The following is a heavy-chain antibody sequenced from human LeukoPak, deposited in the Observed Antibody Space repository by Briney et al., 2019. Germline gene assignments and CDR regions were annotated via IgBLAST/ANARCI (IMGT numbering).Heavy chain of an antibody. CDR1: GGSFSGYY. CDR2: INHSGST. D-gene: IGHD5-18*01. CDR3: ATLWLRGLVAFDI. Sequence: SETQSLTCAVYGGSFSGYYWSWIRQPPGKGLEWIGEINHSGSTNYNPSLKSRVTISADTSKNQFSLKLSSVTAADTAVYYCATLWLRGLVAFDIWGQGTMVTVSS. J-gene: IGHJ3*02. V-gene: IGHV4-34*01.